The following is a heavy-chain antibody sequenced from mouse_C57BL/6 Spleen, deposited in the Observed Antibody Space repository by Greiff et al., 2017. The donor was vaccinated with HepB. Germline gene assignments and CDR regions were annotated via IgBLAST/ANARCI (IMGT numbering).Heavy chain of an antibody. J-gene: IGHJ2*01. Sequence: VQLQQSGPGLVQPSQSLSITCTVSGFSLTSYGVHWVRQSPGKGLEWLGVIWSGGSTDYNAAFISRLSISKDNSKSQVFFKMNSLQADDTAIYYCARNYYGATGYDYWGQGTTLTVSS. CDR2: IWSGGST. V-gene: IGHV2-2*01. D-gene: IGHD1-1*01. CDR3: ARNYYGATGYDY. CDR1: GFSLTSYG.